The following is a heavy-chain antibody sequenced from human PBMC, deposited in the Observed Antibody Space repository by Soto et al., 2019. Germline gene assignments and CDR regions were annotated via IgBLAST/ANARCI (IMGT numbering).Heavy chain of an antibody. CDR3: VLGYYYDSSGYYYYGMDV. CDR2: IIPIFGTA. J-gene: IGHJ6*02. CDR1: GGTFSSYA. V-gene: IGHV1-69*13. Sequence: ASVKVSCKASGGTFSSYAISWVRQAPGQGLEWMGGIIPIFGTANYAQKFQGRVTITADESTSTAYMELSSLRSEDTAVYYCVLGYYYDSSGYYYYGMDVWGQGTTVTVSS. D-gene: IGHD3-22*01.